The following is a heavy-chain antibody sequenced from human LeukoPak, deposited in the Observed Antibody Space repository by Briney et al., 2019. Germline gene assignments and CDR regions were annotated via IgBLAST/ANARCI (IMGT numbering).Heavy chain of an antibody. CDR2: ISGSGDST. CDR3: AKDQGGAAGSADY. CDR1: GFTFINYA. V-gene: IGHV3-23*01. D-gene: IGHD1-26*01. J-gene: IGHJ4*02. Sequence: GGSLRLSCAASGFTFINYAMTWVRQAPGKGLEWVSAISGSGDSTFNADSVKGRLTISRDNSKNTLYLQMNSMRAEDTAVYYCAKDQGGAAGSADYWGQGTLVTVSS.